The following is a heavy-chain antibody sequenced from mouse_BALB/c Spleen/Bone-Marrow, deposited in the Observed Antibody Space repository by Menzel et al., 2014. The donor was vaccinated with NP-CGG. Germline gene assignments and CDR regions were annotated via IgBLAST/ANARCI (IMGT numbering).Heavy chain of an antibody. D-gene: IGHD2-3*01. CDR2: IWAGGST. CDR1: GFSLTNYG. V-gene: IGHV2-9*02. Sequence: VQVGESGPGLVAPSQSLSITCTVSGFSLTNYGVHWVRQPPGKGLEWLGVIWAGGSTNYNSALMSRLSITKDNSKNQVFLKMNSLQTADTAMHYRARDGYYVVMDYWGQGTSVTVSS. CDR3: ARDGYYVVMDY. J-gene: IGHJ4*01.